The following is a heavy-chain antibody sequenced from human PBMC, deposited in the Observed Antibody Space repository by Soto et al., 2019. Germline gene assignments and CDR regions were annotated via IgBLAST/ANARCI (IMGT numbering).Heavy chain of an antibody. V-gene: IGHV3-30*18. J-gene: IGHJ4*02. CDR1: GFTFSSYG. CDR3: AHEVVTKTGLDY. Sequence: GGSLRLSCAASGFTFSSYGMHWVRQAPGKGLEWVAVISYDGSNKYYADSVKGRFTISRDNSKNTLYLQMNSLRAEDTAVYYCAHEVVTKTGLDYWGQGTLVTVS. D-gene: IGHD5-12*01. CDR2: ISYDGSNK.